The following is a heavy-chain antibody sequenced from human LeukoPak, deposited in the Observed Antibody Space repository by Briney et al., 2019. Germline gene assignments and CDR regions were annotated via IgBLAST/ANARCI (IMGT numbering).Heavy chain of an antibody. CDR2: ISAYNGNT. D-gene: IGHD3-3*01. CDR3: ARGRPTYYDFWSGEHNYYYYGMDV. Sequence: ASVKVSCKASGYTFTSYGISWVRQAPGQGLEWMGWISAYNGNTNYAQKLQGRVTMTTDTSTSTAYMELRSLRSDDTAVYYCARGRPTYYDFWSGEHNYYYYGMDVWGQGTTVTVSS. CDR1: GYTFTSYG. J-gene: IGHJ6*02. V-gene: IGHV1-18*01.